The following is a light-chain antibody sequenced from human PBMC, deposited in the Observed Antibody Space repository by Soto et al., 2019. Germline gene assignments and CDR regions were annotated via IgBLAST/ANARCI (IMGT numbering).Light chain of an antibody. V-gene: IGLV1-40*01. J-gene: IGLJ3*02. CDR1: SSNIGAGFD. CDR2: GNT. Sequence: QAVVTQPPSVSGAPGQRVTISCTGSSSNIGAGFDVHWYQQLPGTAPKLLIYGNTNRPSGIPDRFSGSNSGTSASLAITGLQAEDEADYYCQSYDSSLSGYWVFGGGTKITVL. CDR3: QSYDSSLSGYWV.